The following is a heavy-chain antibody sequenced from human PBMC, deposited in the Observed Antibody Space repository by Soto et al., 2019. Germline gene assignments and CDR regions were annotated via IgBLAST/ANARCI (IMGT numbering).Heavy chain of an antibody. V-gene: IGHV4-39*01. CDR2: VYFSGAT. D-gene: IGHD6-19*01. Sequence: SETLSVTCIVSGDSIISSSDYWGWIRQPPGKGLEWMGSVYFSGATNYNSALKSRVTISVDTSKNQFSLKLSSVTAADTAVYYCARVRRSGWYLDYWGQGTLVTVSS. J-gene: IGHJ4*02. CDR1: GDSIISSSDY. CDR3: ARVRRSGWYLDY.